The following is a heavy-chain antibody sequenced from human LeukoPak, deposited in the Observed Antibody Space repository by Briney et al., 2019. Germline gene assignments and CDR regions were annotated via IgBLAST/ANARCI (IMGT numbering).Heavy chain of an antibody. CDR1: GYTFTSYD. D-gene: IGHD4-17*01. Sequence: ASVKVSCKASGYTFTSYDINWVRQATGQGLEWMGWMNPNSGNTGYAQKFQGRVTMTRNTSISTAYMELSSLRSGDTAVYYCARWKKCDDYGDCGFDYWGQGTLVTVSS. V-gene: IGHV1-8*01. CDR3: ARWKKCDDYGDCGFDY. J-gene: IGHJ4*02. CDR2: MNPNSGNT.